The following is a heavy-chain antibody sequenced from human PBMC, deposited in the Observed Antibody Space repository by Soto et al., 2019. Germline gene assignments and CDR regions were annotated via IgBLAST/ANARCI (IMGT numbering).Heavy chain of an antibody. V-gene: IGHV4-34*01. CDR3: ARRGGGYYPYYFEN. Sequence: PSETLSLTCAVYGGSFSDYYWSWIRQPPGKGLEWIGEIHHSGNTNYNPSLKSRVTTSVDTSRKQFSLKLNSVTAADTAVYYCARRGGGYYPYYFENRGRGTLVTVSS. J-gene: IGHJ4*02. CDR2: IHHSGNT. CDR1: GGSFSDYY. D-gene: IGHD3-22*01.